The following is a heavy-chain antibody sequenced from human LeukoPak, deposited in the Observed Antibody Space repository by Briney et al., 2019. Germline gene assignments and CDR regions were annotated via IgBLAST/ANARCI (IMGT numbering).Heavy chain of an antibody. CDR3: ARVGYYGSGSRPPRAHFDY. Sequence: GASVKVSCKASGYTFTGYYMHWVRQAPGQGLEWMGWINPNSGGTNYAQKFQGRVTMTRDTSISTAYMELSRLRSDDTAVYYCARVGYYGSGSRPPRAHFDYWGQGTLVTVSS. CDR2: INPNSGGT. CDR1: GYTFTGYY. V-gene: IGHV1-2*02. J-gene: IGHJ4*02. D-gene: IGHD3-10*01.